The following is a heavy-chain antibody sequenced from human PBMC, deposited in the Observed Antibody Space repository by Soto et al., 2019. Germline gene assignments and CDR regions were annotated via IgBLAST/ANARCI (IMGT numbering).Heavy chain of an antibody. CDR2: ISSSGSTI. V-gene: IGHV3-11*01. CDR1: GFTFSDYY. CDR3: ATVQLPSGLTPRKPCDYYYYMDV. Sequence: QVQLVESGGGLVQPGGSLRLSCAASGFTFSDYYMSWIRQAPGKGLEWVSYISSSGSTIYYADSVKGRFTISRDNAKNSLYLQMNSLRDEDTAVYYCATVQLPSGLTPRKPCDYYYYMDVWGKGTTVTVSS. J-gene: IGHJ6*03. D-gene: IGHD3-10*01.